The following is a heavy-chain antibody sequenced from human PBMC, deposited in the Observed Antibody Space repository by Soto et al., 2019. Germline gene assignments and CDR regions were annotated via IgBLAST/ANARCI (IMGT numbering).Heavy chain of an antibody. V-gene: IGHV3-7*03. CDR2: INQDGGGT. Sequence: GGSLRLSCVASGFTFITSFMGWVRHAPGKGLEWVANINQDGGGTYYVDSVEGRFTISRDNAKDSLYLQMNSLRGEDTAVYYCARYFRGSGRYFFDYWGQGPLVTVSS. J-gene: IGHJ4*02. CDR1: GFTFITSF. CDR3: ARYFRGSGRYFFDY. D-gene: IGHD6-19*01.